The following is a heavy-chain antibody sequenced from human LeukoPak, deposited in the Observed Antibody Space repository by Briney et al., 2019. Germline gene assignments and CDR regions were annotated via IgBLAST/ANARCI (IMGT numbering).Heavy chain of an antibody. CDR2: INPNSGGT. CDR1: GYTFTGYY. D-gene: IGHD3-9*01. CDR3: ARGFRYYDISTGYYDDAFDI. Sequence: GASVKVSCKASGYTFTGYYTHWVRQAPGQGLEWMGWINPNSGGTNYAQKFQGRVTMTRDTSISTAYMELSRLRSDDTAVYYCARGFRYYDISTGYYDDAFDIWGQGTMVTVSS. J-gene: IGHJ3*02. V-gene: IGHV1-2*02.